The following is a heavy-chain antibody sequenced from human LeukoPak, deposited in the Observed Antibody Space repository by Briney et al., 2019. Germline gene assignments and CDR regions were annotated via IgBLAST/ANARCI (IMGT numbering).Heavy chain of an antibody. Sequence: PSETLSLTCTVSGGSISSGDYYWSWIRQPPGKGLEWIGYIYHSGSTYYNPSLKSRVTISVDRSKNQFSLKLSSVTAADTAVYYCARTIGYCSSTSCYDFKKLEYYFDYWGQGTLVTVSS. J-gene: IGHJ4*02. CDR3: ARTIGYCSSTSCYDFKKLEYYFDY. CDR1: GGSISSGDYY. V-gene: IGHV4-30-4*01. CDR2: IYHSGST. D-gene: IGHD2-2*01.